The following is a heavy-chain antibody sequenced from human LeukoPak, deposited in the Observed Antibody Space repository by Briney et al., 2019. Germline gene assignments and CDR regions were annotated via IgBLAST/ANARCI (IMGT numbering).Heavy chain of an antibody. D-gene: IGHD3-16*01. V-gene: IGHV4-34*01. CDR1: DGTFSGYY. Sequence: SETLSLTCAVSDGTFSGYYWTWIRQPPGKGVEGIGEINHSGTTIYNPSLNSRVTISVPPSTNQLSLTLSSVTAADTAVYYCARGVFVINIHGGAVGPFFDSWGQGSLVTVSS. J-gene: IGHJ4*02. CDR2: INHSGTT. CDR3: ARGVFVINIHGGAVGPFFDS.